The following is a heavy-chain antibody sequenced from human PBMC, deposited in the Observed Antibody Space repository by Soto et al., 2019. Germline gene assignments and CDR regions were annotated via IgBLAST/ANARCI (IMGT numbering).Heavy chain of an antibody. V-gene: IGHV1-69*12. D-gene: IGHD3-22*01. CDR3: TRCGIRYHSIGFYLGIDGMDV. CDR1: GGTFNNYA. Sequence: QVQLVQSGAEVKKPESSVRVSCKASGGTFNNYAITWVRQAPGQGLEWMGGTIPMFGTTHYAEKFQGRVTITADESTNTAYMELSSLRSEDTAVYYCTRCGIRYHSIGFYLGIDGMDVWGQGTTVIVSS. J-gene: IGHJ6*02. CDR2: TIPMFGTT.